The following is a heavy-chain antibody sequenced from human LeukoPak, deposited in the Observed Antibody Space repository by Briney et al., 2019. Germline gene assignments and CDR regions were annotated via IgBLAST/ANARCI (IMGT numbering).Heavy chain of an antibody. V-gene: IGHV4-34*01. J-gene: IGHJ5*02. CDR2: INYSGTS. CDR3: ARAPEVKRQRQRVNWFDP. D-gene: IGHD1-1*01. Sequence: SETLSLTCAVYGGSLSGYYWSWIRQSPEKGREWIGEINYSGTSSYNPSLESRVTISVDTSKNEVSLRLTSVTAADTAVYYCARAPEVKRQRQRVNWFDPWGQGTLVTVSS. CDR1: GGSLSGYY.